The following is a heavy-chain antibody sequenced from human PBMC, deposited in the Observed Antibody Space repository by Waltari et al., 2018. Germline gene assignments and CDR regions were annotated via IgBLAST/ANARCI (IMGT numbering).Heavy chain of an antibody. CDR2: ISGSGGST. CDR1: GFTFSIYA. V-gene: IGHV3-23*01. Sequence: EVQLLESGGGLVQPGGSLRLSCAAFGFTFSIYAMSWVRQAPGRGLGWVSAISGSGGSTYYADTVKGRFTISRDNSKNTLYLQMNSLRAEDTAVYYCAKDRYIGVTATGWYFDLWGRGTLVTVSS. D-gene: IGHD1-20*01. J-gene: IGHJ2*01. CDR3: AKDRYIGVTATGWYFDL.